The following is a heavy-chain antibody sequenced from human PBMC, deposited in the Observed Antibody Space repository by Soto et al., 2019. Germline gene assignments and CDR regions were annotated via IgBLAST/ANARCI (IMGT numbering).Heavy chain of an antibody. Sequence: PSETLSLTCTVSGASINDYYWSWIRQTPGKGLEWVGFMYYSETTKYNPSLKGRVNMSLDTSKNQVSLNLNSVTAADTAVYYCARANSSTSYKLEYKWFDPWGQGTLVTVSS. CDR2: MYYSETT. D-gene: IGHD6-13*01. J-gene: IGHJ5*02. CDR3: ARANSSTSYKLEYKWFDP. V-gene: IGHV4-59*01. CDR1: GASINDYY.